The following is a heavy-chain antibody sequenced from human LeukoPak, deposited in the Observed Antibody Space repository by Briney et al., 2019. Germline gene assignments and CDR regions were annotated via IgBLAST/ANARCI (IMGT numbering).Heavy chain of an antibody. V-gene: IGHV3-48*02. D-gene: IGHD2-21*01. J-gene: IGHJ5*02. Sequence: QPGGSLRLSCVASGFTFTSYVMNWVRQPPGKGLEWISYIGTRGTTMYYADSVKGRFTISRDNAKNSLYLQMNSLRDEDTAIYYCARGRGSSWGQGTLVTVSS. CDR1: GFTFTSYV. CDR3: ARGRGSS. CDR2: IGTRGTTM.